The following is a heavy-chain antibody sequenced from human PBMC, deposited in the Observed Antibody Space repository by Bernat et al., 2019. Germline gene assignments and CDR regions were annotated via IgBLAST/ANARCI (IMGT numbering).Heavy chain of an antibody. CDR2: ISYDGSNK. D-gene: IGHD6-19*01. Sequence: QVQLVESGGGVVQPGRSLRLSCAASGFTFSSYGMHWVRQAPGKGLEWVAVISYDGSNKYYADSVKGRFTISRDNSKNTLYLQMNSLRAEDTAVYYCAKNPRGIAVAGTVYYYYGMDVWGQGTTVTVSS. CDR3: AKNPRGIAVAGTVYYYYGMDV. J-gene: IGHJ6*02. V-gene: IGHV3-30*18. CDR1: GFTFSSYG.